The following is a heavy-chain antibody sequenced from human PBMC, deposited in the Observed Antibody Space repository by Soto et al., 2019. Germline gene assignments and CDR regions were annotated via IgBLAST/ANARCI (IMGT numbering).Heavy chain of an antibody. Sequence: GALLLACEASGFTFGDYAMSRVRQAPGKGLEWGGFIRSKAYCGTTEYAASVKGRFTISRDDSKSIAYLQMNSLKTEDTAVYYCTRVWRGYGMDVWGQGTTVTVYS. V-gene: IGHV3-49*04. CDR2: IRSKAYCGTT. D-gene: IGHD2-21*01. CDR1: GFTFGDYA. CDR3: TRVWRGYGMDV. J-gene: IGHJ6*02.